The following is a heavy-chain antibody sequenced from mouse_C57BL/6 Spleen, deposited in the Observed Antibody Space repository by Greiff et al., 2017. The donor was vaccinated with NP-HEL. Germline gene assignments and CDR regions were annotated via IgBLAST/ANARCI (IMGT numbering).Heavy chain of an antibody. J-gene: IGHJ3*01. CDR2: ISSGGSYT. Sequence: EVQVVESGGDLVKPGGSLKLSCAASGFTFSSYGMSWVRQTPDKRLEWVATISSGGSYTYYPDSVKGRFTISRDNAKNTLYLQMSRLKSEDTAMYYCARHVLTGTTAWCAYWGQGTLVTVSA. D-gene: IGHD4-1*01. CDR1: GFTFSSYG. V-gene: IGHV5-6*01. CDR3: ARHVLTGTTAWCAY.